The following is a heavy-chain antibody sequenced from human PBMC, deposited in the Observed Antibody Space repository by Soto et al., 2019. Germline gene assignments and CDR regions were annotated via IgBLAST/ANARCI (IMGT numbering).Heavy chain of an antibody. D-gene: IGHD6-19*01. CDR1: GFTFSSYG. Sequence: QVQLVESGGGVVQPGRSLRLSCAASGFTFSSYGMHWVRQAPGKGLEWVAVIWYDGSNKYYADSVKGRFTISRDNSKNTLYLQMYSLRAEDTAVYYCARDLSEKVAGLWGQGTLVTVSS. CDR3: ARDLSEKVAGL. V-gene: IGHV3-33*01. CDR2: IWYDGSNK. J-gene: IGHJ4*02.